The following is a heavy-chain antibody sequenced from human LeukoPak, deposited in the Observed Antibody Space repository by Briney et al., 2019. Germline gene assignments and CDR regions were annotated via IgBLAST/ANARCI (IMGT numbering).Heavy chain of an antibody. CDR1: GFTFSSYE. D-gene: IGHD2-15*01. Sequence: GGSLRLSCAASGFTFSSYEMNWVRQAPGKGLERVSYISSSGSTIYYADSVKGRFTISRDNAKNSLYLQMNSLRAEDTAVYYCAIDVVATNFDYCGQGTLVTVSS. CDR3: AIDVVATNFDY. V-gene: IGHV3-48*03. CDR2: ISSSGSTI. J-gene: IGHJ4*02.